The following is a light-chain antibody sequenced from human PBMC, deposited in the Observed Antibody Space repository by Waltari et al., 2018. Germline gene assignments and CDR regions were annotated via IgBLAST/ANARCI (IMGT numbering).Light chain of an antibody. CDR1: QGISSF. V-gene: IGKV1-13*02. Sequence: IQMTQSPSSLSASVGDRVTITCRASQGISSFLAWYQQKPGNAPKLLIYKASNLESGAPSRVSGSGSGTDFTLTISSLQPEDFATYYCQQHNSHPLTFGGGTKVEIK. J-gene: IGKJ4*01. CDR3: QQHNSHPLT. CDR2: KAS.